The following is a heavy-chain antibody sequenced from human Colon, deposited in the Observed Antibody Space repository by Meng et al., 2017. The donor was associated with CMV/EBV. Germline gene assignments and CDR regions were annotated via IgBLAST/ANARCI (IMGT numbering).Heavy chain of an antibody. CDR1: GYVFDLYG. Sequence: QVRLGQLGAEWKKPGASVKVSFKTSGYVFDLYGISWVRQAPGQGLEWMGWISADKRYTSYAQNLQGRVTMTTDASTSTAYMELRGLRSNDTAVYYCARVYEYSSSWGSDYWGQGTLVTVSS. D-gene: IGHD6-6*01. V-gene: IGHV1-18*01. CDR2: ISADKRYT. J-gene: IGHJ4*02. CDR3: ARVYEYSSSWGSDY.